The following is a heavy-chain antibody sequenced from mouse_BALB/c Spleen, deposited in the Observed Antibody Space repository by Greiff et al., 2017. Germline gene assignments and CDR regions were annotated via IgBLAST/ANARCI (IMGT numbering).Heavy chain of an antibody. V-gene: IGHV5-12-1*01. CDR1: GFAFSSYD. D-gene: IGHD2-3*01. CDR2: ISSGGGST. Sequence: EVKLVESGGGLVKPGGSLKLSCAASGFAFSSYDMSWVRQTPEKRLEWVAYISSGGGSTYCPDTVKGRFTISRDNAKNTLYLQMSSLKSEDTAMYYCARHKHDGYPWFAYWGQGTLVTVSA. CDR3: ARHKHDGYPWFAY. J-gene: IGHJ3*01.